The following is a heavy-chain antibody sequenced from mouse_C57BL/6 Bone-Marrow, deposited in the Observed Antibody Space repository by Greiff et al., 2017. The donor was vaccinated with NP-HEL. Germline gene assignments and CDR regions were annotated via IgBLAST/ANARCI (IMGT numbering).Heavy chain of an antibody. CDR3: ARGGPPWFAY. CDR2: IYPGSGST. D-gene: IGHD3-3*01. CDR1: GYTFTSYW. V-gene: IGHV1-55*01. Sequence: QVQLQQSGAELVKPGASVKMSCKASGYTFTSYWITWVKQRPGQGLEWIGDIYPGSGSTNYNEKLKSKATLTVDTSSSTAYMQLSSLTSEDSAVYYCARGGPPWFAYWGQGTLVTVSA. J-gene: IGHJ3*01.